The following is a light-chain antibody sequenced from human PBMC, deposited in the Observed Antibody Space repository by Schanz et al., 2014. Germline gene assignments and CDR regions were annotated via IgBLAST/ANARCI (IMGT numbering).Light chain of an antibody. V-gene: IGLV2-8*01. CDR1: TSDVGGYNY. CDR2: EVS. J-gene: IGLJ2*01. CDR3: CSYAGRSLI. Sequence: QSALTQPASVSGSPGQSITISCTGTTSDVGGYNYVSWYQQHPGKAPKLMIYEVSERPSGVPDRFSGSKSGNTASLTVSGLQAEDEADYYCCSYAGRSLIFGGGTKLTVL.